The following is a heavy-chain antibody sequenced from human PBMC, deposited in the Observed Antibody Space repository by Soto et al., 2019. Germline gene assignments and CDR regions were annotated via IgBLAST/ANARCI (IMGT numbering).Heavy chain of an antibody. CDR2: IVVASGNR. J-gene: IGHJ5*02. CDR3: AVNWPDYDFWSPFDP. CDR1: GFTFASSA. Sequence: SVKVSCKASGFTFASSAVQWVRQARGQRLEWIGWIVVASGNRNYAQKFQERVTITRDMSTSTAFMELSSLRSEDTAVYYCAVNWPDYDFWSPFDPWGQGTLVTVSS. D-gene: IGHD3-3*01. V-gene: IGHV1-58*01.